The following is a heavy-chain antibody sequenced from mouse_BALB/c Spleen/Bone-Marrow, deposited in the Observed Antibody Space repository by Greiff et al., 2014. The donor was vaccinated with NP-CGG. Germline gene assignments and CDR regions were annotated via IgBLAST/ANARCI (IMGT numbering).Heavy chain of an antibody. J-gene: IGHJ2*01. CDR3: AYMITTPGFDY. Sequence: QVQLQQSGAELLKPGTSVKLSCKASGYTFTRYWMHWVKQRPGQGLEWIGELNPGNGHTNYNGKFKNKATVTVDKSSSTTYMQLSSLAAGDSAVYYCAYMITTPGFDYWGQGTPLTVSS. V-gene: IGHV1S81*02. CDR2: LNPGNGHT. D-gene: IGHD2-4*01. CDR1: GYTFTRYW.